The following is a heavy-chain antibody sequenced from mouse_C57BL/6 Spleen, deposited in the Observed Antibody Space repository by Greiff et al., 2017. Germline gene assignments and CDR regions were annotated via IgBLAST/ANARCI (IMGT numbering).Heavy chain of an antibody. V-gene: IGHV1-76*01. CDR2: IYPGSGNT. CDR3: ARTFDY. J-gene: IGHJ2*01. CDR1: GYTFTDYY. Sequence: QVQLQQSGAELVRPGASVKLSCKASGYTFTDYYINWVKQRPGQGLEWIARIYPGSGNTYYNEKVKGKATLTAEKSSSTAYMQLSSLTSEDSAVYFCARTFDYGGQGTTLTVSS.